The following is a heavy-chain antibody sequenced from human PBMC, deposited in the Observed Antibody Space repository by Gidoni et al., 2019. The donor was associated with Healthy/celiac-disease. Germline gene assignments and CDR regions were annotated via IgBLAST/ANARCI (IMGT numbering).Heavy chain of an antibody. D-gene: IGHD6-13*01. J-gene: IGHJ4*02. CDR1: GGSISSGGYY. Sequence: QVQLQESGPGLVQPSQTLSLTCTVSGGSISSGGYYWSWIRQHPGKGLEWIGYIYYSGSTYYNPSLKSRVTISVDTSKNQFSLKLSSVTAADTAVYYCARDRELEERAAAGPLFDYWGQGTLVTVSS. CDR2: IYYSGST. V-gene: IGHV4-31*03. CDR3: ARDRELEERAAAGPLFDY.